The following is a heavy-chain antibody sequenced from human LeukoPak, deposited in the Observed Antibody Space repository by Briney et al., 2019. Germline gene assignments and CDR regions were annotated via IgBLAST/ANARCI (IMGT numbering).Heavy chain of an antibody. CDR1: GGSINYYY. V-gene: IGHV4-59*01. J-gene: IGHJ3*01. D-gene: IGHD3-10*01. CDR2: IYSSGST. CDR3: ARELVVSYDSGSSFVHAFDL. Sequence: PPDTLSLTCTVAGGSINYYYWSWIRQAPGQGLEWIGYIYSSGSTNYNASLKSRVTISLDASKNEVSLKLRSVTAAETAIYYCARELVVSYDSGSSFVHAFDLWGQGTKITVSS.